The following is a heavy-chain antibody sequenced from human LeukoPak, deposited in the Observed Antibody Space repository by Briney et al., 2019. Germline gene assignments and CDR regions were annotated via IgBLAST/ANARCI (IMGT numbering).Heavy chain of an antibody. CDR1: GFTFSSYA. V-gene: IGHV3-23*01. D-gene: IGHD6-19*01. J-gene: IGHJ4*02. CDR3: ARSNGGYSSGWYYFDY. Sequence: GGSLRLSCAASGFTFSSYAMSWVRQAPGKGLEWVSAISGSGGSTYYADSVKGRFTISRDNSKNTLYLQMNSLRAEDTAVYYCARSNGGYSSGWYYFDYWGQGTLVTVSS. CDR2: ISGSGGST.